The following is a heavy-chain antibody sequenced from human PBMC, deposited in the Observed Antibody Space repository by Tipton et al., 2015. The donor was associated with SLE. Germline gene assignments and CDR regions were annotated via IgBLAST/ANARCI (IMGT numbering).Heavy chain of an antibody. V-gene: IGHV4-39*07. D-gene: IGHD1-26*01. Sequence: TLSLTCTVSGGSISSSSFYWGWIRQSPGKGLEWIVNMYHSGTTYYNPSLKSRVTISLDMPKNQFSLRMKSMTAADTAVYYCVREGGMRSHYTDWGQGILVTVSA. CDR2: MYHSGTT. J-gene: IGHJ4*02. CDR3: VREGGMRSHYTD. CDR1: GGSISSSSFY.